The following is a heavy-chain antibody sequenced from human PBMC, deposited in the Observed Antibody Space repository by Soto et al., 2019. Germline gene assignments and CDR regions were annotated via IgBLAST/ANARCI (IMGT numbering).Heavy chain of an antibody. D-gene: IGHD6-6*01. CDR3: ARDRRSVYYYYYGMDV. V-gene: IGHV1-69*13. J-gene: IGHJ6*02. CDR1: GGTFSSYA. Sequence: SVKVSCKASGGTFSSYAISWVRQAPGQGLEWMGGIIPIFGTANYAQKFQGRVAIPADESTSTAYMEMSSLRSEDTAVYYCARDRRSVYYYYYGMDVWGQGTTVTVSS. CDR2: IIPIFGTA.